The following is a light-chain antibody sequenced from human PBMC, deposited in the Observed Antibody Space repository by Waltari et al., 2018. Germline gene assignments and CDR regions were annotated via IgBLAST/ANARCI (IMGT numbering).Light chain of an antibody. CDR1: VLAKKF. V-gene: IGLV3-27*01. J-gene: IGLJ3*02. Sequence: SYELTQPSSVSVSPGQTARITCPGAVLAKKFARWFQQKPGQAPVVVIYKDRERPSGIPERFSGSSSGTTVTLTISGAQVEDEGDYYCYSATDNYRVFGGGTKLTVL. CDR2: KDR. CDR3: YSATDNYRV.